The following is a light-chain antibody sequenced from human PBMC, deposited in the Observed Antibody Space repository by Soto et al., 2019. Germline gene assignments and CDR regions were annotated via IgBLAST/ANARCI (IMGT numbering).Light chain of an antibody. CDR2: DTS. Sequence: EIVLAQSPASLSLSPGERDTLSCGASQNIPSIYLAKYKLKPGLAPRLLIYDTSIRATGIPDRFTGSGSWTVFSLSISRLEPEDFAVYYCQQYDTSLTFVGGTKVDIK. V-gene: IGKV3D-20*01. J-gene: IGKJ4*02. CDR3: QQYDTSLT. CDR1: QNIPSIY.